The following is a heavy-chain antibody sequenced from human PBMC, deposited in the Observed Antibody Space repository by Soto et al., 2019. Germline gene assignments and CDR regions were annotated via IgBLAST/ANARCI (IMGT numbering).Heavy chain of an antibody. CDR2: IYYSGST. CDR1: GGSVSSGSYY. D-gene: IGHD6-19*01. CDR3: ARDSSGWYGFDY. Sequence: QVQLQESGPGLVKPSETLSLTCTVSGGSVSSGSYYWSWIRQPPGKGLEWIGYIYYSGSTNYNPSLKSRVTISVDTSKTQFSLKLSSVTAADTAVYYCARDSSGWYGFDYWGQGTLVTVSS. V-gene: IGHV4-61*01. J-gene: IGHJ4*02.